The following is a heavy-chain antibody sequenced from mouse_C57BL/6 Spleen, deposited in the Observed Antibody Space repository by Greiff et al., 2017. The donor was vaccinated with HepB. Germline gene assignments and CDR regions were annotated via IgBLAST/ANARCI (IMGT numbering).Heavy chain of an antibody. Sequence: QVQLQQPGTELVKPGASVKLSCKASGYTFTSYWMHWVKQRPGQGLEWIGNINPSNGGTNYNEKFKSKATLTVDKSSSTAYMQLSRLTSEDSAVYYCARSPTTVVATDYAMDYWGQGTSVTVSS. D-gene: IGHD1-1*01. V-gene: IGHV1-53*01. CDR2: INPSNGGT. CDR3: ARSPTTVVATDYAMDY. CDR1: GYTFTSYW. J-gene: IGHJ4*01.